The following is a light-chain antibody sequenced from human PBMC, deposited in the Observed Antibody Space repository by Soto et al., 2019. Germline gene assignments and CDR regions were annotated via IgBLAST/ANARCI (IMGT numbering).Light chain of an antibody. Sequence: EIVLTQSPDTPSLSPGERATLSCRASQFFGSDYLAWYQQKPGQPPSLLIYGASRRATGIPDRFSGSGSGTDFTLTISRLEPEDFAMYYRQKYDGTGTFGQGTKVDI. J-gene: IGKJ1*01. CDR1: QFFGSDY. CDR2: GAS. CDR3: QKYDGTGT. V-gene: IGKV3-20*01.